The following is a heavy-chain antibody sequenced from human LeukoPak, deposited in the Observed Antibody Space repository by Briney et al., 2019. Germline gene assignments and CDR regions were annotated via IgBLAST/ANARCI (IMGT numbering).Heavy chain of an antibody. CDR3: ARDVNILWPKYYFDY. J-gene: IGHJ4*02. D-gene: IGHD3-10*01. CDR2: ISYDGSNK. CDR1: GFTFSSYA. Sequence: GGSLRLSCAASGFTFSSYAMHWVRQAPGKGLEWVAVISYDGSNKYYADSVKGRFTISRDNSKNTLYLQMNSLRAEDTAVYYCARDVNILWPKYYFDYWGQGTLVTVSS. V-gene: IGHV3-30*04.